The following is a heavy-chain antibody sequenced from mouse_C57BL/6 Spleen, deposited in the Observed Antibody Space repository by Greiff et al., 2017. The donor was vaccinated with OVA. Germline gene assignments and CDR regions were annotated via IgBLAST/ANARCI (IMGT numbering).Heavy chain of an antibody. V-gene: IGHV1-59*01. CDR2: IDPSDSYT. D-gene: IGHD2-5*01. CDR1: GYTFTSYW. J-gene: IGHJ4*01. CDR3: ARDLYYSSCAMAY. Sequence: QVQLQQPGAELVRPGTSVKLSCKASGYTFTSYWMHWVKQRPGQGLEWIGVIDPSDSYTNYNHKFKGKATLPVDTSSSTAYMQLSSLTSEDSAVYYCARDLYYSSCAMAYWGQGTSVTVSA.